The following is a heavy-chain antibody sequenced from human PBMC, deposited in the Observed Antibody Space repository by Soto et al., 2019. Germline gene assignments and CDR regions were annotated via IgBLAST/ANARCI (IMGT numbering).Heavy chain of an antibody. D-gene: IGHD2-8*01. CDR1: GFTFSSYA. Sequence: PGGSLRLSCAASGFTFSSYAMHWVRQAPGKGLEWAAVISYDGSNKYYADSVKGRFTISRDNSKNTLYLQMNSLRAEDTAVYYCARDGPYGCVDYWGQGTLVTVSS. CDR2: ISYDGSNK. V-gene: IGHV3-30-3*01. J-gene: IGHJ4*02. CDR3: ARDGPYGCVDY.